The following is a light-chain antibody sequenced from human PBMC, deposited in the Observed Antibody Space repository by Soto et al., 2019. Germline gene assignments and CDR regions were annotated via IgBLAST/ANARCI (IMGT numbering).Light chain of an antibody. CDR2: AAS. Sequence: DIQMTQSPSSLSASVGDRVTITCRASQSISSYLNGYQQKPGKAPKILIYAASSLQSADPSRFSGSGSGTYFTLPISSLRPEDFATYYCQQSYTNPGFSGGTKVEIK. J-gene: IGKJ4*02. CDR3: QQSYTNPG. V-gene: IGKV1-39*01. CDR1: QSISSY.